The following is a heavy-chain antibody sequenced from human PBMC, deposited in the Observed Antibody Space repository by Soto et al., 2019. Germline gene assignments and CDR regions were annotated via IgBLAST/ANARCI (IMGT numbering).Heavy chain of an antibody. Sequence: QVQLVESGGGVVQPGRSLRLSCAASGFTFSSYGMHWVRQAPGKGLEWVAVISYDGSNKYYADSVKGRFTISRDNSKNTLYLQMNSLRDEDTAVYYCAKDCDDDSSGFDYWGQGTLVTVSS. CDR3: AKDCDDDSSGFDY. J-gene: IGHJ4*02. CDR2: ISYDGSNK. V-gene: IGHV3-30*18. CDR1: GFTFSSYG. D-gene: IGHD3-22*01.